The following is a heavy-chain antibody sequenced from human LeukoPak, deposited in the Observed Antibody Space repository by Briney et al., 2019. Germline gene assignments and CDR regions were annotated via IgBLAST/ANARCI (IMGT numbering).Heavy chain of an antibody. J-gene: IGHJ4*02. CDR2: IISSSSTI. CDR1: XFTFXTXX. D-gene: IGHD3-10*01. V-gene: IGHV3-48*04. Sequence: ASXFTFXTXXMNXXXXXPXXGXXXXSXIISSSSTIYYADSVKGRFTISRDNAKNSLYLQMNSLRAEDTAVYYCARDSGGSGSYPHSLDYWGQGTPVTVSS. CDR3: ARDSGGSGSYPHSLDY.